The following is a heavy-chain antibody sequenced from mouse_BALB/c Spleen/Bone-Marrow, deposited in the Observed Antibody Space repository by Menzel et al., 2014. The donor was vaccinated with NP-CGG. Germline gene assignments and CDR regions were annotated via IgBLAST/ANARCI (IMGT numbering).Heavy chain of an antibody. CDR1: GYTFTSYW. CDR2: IDPSDSET. J-gene: IGHJ4*01. D-gene: IGHD2-3*01. V-gene: IGHV1-69*02. CDR3: ARALGDGYYYAMDY. Sequence: QVQLQQPGAELVKPGAPVKLSCKASGYTFTSYWMNWVKQRPGRGLEWIGRIDPSDSETHYNQKFKDKATLTVDKSSSTAYIQRSSLTSEDSAVYYWARALGDGYYYAMDYWCQGTSVTVSS.